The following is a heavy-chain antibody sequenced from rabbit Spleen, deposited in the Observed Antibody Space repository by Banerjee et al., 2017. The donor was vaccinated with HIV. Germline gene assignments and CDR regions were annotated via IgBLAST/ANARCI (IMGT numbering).Heavy chain of an antibody. Sequence: QEQLVESGGGLVQPGGSLKLSCKASGFDFNRYGVSWVRQAPGKGLEWIGYIDPVFGSTYKPTRGNGRFTIPSHNAQNTVDLQMNSLTAADTATYFCAREPGDRNGWTYAFFKLWGQGTLVTVS. CDR3: AREPGDRNGWTYAFFKL. CDR1: GFDFNRYG. V-gene: IGHV1S47*01. CDR2: IDPVFGST. J-gene: IGHJ4*01. D-gene: IGHD4-1*01.